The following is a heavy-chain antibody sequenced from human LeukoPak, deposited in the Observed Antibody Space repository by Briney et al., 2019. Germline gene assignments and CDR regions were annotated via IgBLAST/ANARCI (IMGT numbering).Heavy chain of an antibody. D-gene: IGHD1-26*01. Sequence: VKVSCKAPGGSFITYAISWVRHAPGQGIEWMGRIIPILGLANYAQKFQGRVTITADKSTSTAYMELSSLRSEDTAVYYCARDDDVGASNYWGQGTLVTVSS. CDR2: IIPILGLA. CDR3: ARDDDVGASNY. J-gene: IGHJ4*02. V-gene: IGHV1-69*04. CDR1: GGSFITYA.